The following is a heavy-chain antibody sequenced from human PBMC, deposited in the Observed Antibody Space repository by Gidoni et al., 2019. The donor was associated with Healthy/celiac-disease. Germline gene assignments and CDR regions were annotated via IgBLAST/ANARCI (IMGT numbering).Heavy chain of an antibody. V-gene: IGHV3-23*01. J-gene: IGHJ4*02. CDR3: AKLIRGMVRGVIIDY. CDR2: GGST. Sequence: GGSTYYADSVKGRFTISRDNSKNTLYLQMNSLRAEDTAVYYCAKLIRGMVRGVIIDYWGQGTLVTVSS. D-gene: IGHD3-10*01.